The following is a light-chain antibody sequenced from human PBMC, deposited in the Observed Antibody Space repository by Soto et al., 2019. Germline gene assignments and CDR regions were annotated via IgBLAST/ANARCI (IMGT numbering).Light chain of an antibody. J-gene: IGKJ1*01. V-gene: IGKV1-5*01. CDR3: QQYKSYSPRT. CDR2: DAS. CDR1: QTISNW. Sequence: DVQMTQSPSTLSASVGDRVTITCRASQTISNWLAWYQQRPGKAPQLLISDASRLESGVPSRFSGSGSGTEFTLTISSLQPDDSATYYRQQYKSYSPRTFGQGTKVDIK.